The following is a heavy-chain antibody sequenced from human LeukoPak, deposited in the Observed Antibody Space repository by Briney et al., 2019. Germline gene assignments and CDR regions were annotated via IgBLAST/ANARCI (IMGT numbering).Heavy chain of an antibody. CDR3: AKGGYPDY. V-gene: IGHV3-30*18. CDR1: GFTFSSYG. Sequence: PGGSLRLSCAASGFTFSSYGMHRVRQAPGKGLEWVAVISYDGSNRYYADSVKGRFTISRDNSKNTLYLQMNSLRAEDTAVYYCAKGGYPDYWGQGTLVTVSS. CDR2: ISYDGSNR. D-gene: IGHD5-12*01. J-gene: IGHJ4*02.